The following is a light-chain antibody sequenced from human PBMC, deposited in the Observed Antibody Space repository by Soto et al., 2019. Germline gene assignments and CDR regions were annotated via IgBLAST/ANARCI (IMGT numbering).Light chain of an antibody. CDR1: SSDVGNNNY. CDR2: DVT. J-gene: IGLJ1*01. Sequence: QSARTQPASVSGSPGQSITISCTGTSSDVGNNNYVSWYQQNPGKAPKVMICDVTNRPSGVSNRFSGPKSGNTASLTISGLQAEDEADYYCSSFTGSSYVFGTGTKVTVL. V-gene: IGLV2-14*01. CDR3: SSFTGSSYV.